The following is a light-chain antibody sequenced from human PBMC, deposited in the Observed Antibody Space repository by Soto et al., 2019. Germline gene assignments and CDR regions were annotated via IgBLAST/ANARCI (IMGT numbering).Light chain of an antibody. J-gene: IGKJ5*01. CDR2: KAS. CDR1: QSISSW. Sequence: DIQMTQSPSTLSASVGDRVTITCRASQSISSWLAWYQQKPGKAPKLLIYKASSLESGVPSRFSGSGSGTEFTLTIRSLQPDDFATYYCKQYNSYSITFGQGTRLENK. V-gene: IGKV1-5*03. CDR3: KQYNSYSIT.